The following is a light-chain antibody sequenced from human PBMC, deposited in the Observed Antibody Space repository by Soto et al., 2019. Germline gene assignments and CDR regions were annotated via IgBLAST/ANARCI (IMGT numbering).Light chain of an antibody. Sequence: DIQMTQSPSTLSASVGDRVTITCRASQSISSWLAWFQQKPGKAPKLLIYKASSLESGVPSRFSGSGSGTEFTLTISSLQPDDSATYFCQQYNSYPWTFGQETKVDIK. CDR3: QQYNSYPWT. J-gene: IGKJ1*01. CDR1: QSISSW. CDR2: KAS. V-gene: IGKV1-5*03.